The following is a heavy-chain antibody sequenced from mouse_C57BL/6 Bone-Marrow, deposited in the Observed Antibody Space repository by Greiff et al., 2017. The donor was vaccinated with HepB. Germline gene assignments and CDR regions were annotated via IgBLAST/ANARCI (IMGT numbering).Heavy chain of an antibody. Sequence: VQLQQPGAELVRPGSSVKLSCKASGYTFTSYWMHWVKQRPIQGLEWIGNIDPSDSETHYNQKFKDKATLTVDKSSSTAYMQRSSLTSEDSAVYYCAREGWLRRRTWFAYWGQGTLVTVSA. CDR3: AREGWLRRRTWFAY. J-gene: IGHJ3*01. CDR1: GYTFTSYW. CDR2: IDPSDSET. V-gene: IGHV1-52*01. D-gene: IGHD2-2*01.